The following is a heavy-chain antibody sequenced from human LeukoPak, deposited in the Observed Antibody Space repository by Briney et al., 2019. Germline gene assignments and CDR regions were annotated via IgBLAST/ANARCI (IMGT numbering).Heavy chain of an antibody. J-gene: IGHJ4*02. Sequence: GRSLRLSCAASGFTFDDYAMHWVRQAPGKGLEWVSGISWNSGSIGYADSVKGRFTISRDNAKNSLYLQMNSLRAEDTALYCCAKGSYNWNNLFDYWGQGTLVTVSS. V-gene: IGHV3-9*01. CDR2: ISWNSGSI. CDR3: AKGSYNWNNLFDY. D-gene: IGHD1/OR15-1a*01. CDR1: GFTFDDYA.